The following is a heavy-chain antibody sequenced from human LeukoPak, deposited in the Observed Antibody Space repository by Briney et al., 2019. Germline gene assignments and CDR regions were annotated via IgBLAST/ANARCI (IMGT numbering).Heavy chain of an antibody. V-gene: IGHV5-51*01. J-gene: IGHJ3*02. CDR2: IYPGDSDT. CDR1: GYSFTSYW. CDR3: ARGDNYYDSSGYSYDAFDI. D-gene: IGHD3-22*01. Sequence: GESLKISCKGSGYSFTSYWIGWVRQMPGKGLEWMGIIYPGDSDTRYSPSFQGQVTISADKSISTAYLQWSSLKASDTAMYYCARGDNYYDSSGYSYDAFDIWGQGTMVTVSS.